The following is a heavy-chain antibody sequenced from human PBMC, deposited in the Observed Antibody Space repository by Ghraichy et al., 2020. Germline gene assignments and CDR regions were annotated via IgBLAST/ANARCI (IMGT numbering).Heavy chain of an antibody. Sequence: ASVKVSCKTSGYTFIDYGISWVRQAPGQGLEWMGWISAYNGNTQHAQKFQGRVTMTTETAKSTAYMDLRSLRSDDTAIYYCARGDCSSTSCYRPGYYGMDVWGQGTTVTVSS. J-gene: IGHJ6*02. CDR2: ISAYNGNT. V-gene: IGHV1-18*04. CDR3: ARGDCSSTSCYRPGYYGMDV. CDR1: GYTFIDYG. D-gene: IGHD2-2*01.